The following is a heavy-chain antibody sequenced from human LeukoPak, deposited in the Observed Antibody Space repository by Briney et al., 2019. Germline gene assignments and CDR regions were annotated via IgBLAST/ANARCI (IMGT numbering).Heavy chain of an antibody. D-gene: IGHD3-10*01. Sequence: PSETLSLTCTVSGGSISSSSYYWGWIRQPPGKGLEWIGSIYYSGSTYYNPSLKRRVTISVDTSKTQFSLKLSSVTAADTAVYYCARDYPPGGYYFDYWGQGTLVTVSS. CDR1: GGSISSSSYY. J-gene: IGHJ4*02. CDR2: IYYSGST. CDR3: ARDYPPGGYYFDY. V-gene: IGHV4-39*07.